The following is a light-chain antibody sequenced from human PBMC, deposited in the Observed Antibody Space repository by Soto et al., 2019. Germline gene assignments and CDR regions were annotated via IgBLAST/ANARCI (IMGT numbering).Light chain of an antibody. V-gene: IGLV2-11*01. J-gene: IGLJ2*01. CDR2: AVT. CDR3: CSYAGSHTWV. Sequence: QSVLTQPRSVSGSPGQSVAISCTGTSSDVGIYNYVSWYQQHPGKAPKVIISAVTVRPSGVPDRFSGSKSGNTASLTISGLQAEGEADYYCCSYAGSHTWVFGGGTKLTVL. CDR1: SSDVGIYNY.